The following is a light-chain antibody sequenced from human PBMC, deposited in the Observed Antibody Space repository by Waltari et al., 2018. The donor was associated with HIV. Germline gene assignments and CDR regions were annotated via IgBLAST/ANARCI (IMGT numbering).Light chain of an antibody. CDR3: QVWDSSSEHVV. V-gene: IGLV3-21*04. Sequence: SYVLTQPPSVSVAPGTTARITCGGNHSGSKSVHWYQHKPGQAPVLVIYYDRERPSGIPERFSGSDSGNTATLTINRVEAGDEADYYCQVWDSSSEHVVFGGGTKLTVL. CDR1: HSGSKS. J-gene: IGLJ2*01. CDR2: YDR.